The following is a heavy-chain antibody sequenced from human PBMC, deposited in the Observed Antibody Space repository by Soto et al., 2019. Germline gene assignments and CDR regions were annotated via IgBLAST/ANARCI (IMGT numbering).Heavy chain of an antibody. V-gene: IGHV3-64*01. Sequence: EVQLAESGGGLAQPGGSLRLSCAASGFTLSGYAMDWVRQAPGKGLEYVSGISSNGVGTYYANSVQGRFTISRDNSKNTVYLQMGSLRPEDMAVYYCANRARPDFYYMDVWGKGTTVTVSS. CDR1: GFTLSGYA. CDR2: ISSNGVGT. D-gene: IGHD6-6*01. CDR3: ANRARPDFYYMDV. J-gene: IGHJ6*03.